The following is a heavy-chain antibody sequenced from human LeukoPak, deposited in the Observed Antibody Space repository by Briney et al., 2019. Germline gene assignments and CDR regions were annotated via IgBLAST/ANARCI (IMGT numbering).Heavy chain of an antibody. J-gene: IGHJ6*03. D-gene: IGHD3-22*01. CDR3: ARDCYYDSSGYRYYYYYMDV. CDR2: ISGSGGST. V-gene: IGHV3-23*01. CDR1: GFTFSSYA. Sequence: SGGSLRLSCAASGFTFSSYAMSRVRQAPGKGLEWVSAISGSGGSTYYADSVKGRFTISRDNSKNTLYLQMNSLRAEDTAVYYCARDCYYDSSGYRYYYYYMDVWGKGTTVTVSS.